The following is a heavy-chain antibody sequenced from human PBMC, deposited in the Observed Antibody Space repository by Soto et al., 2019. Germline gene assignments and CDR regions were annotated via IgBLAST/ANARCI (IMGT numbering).Heavy chain of an antibody. CDR3: ARYAGSSWFDY. D-gene: IGHD6-13*01. CDR1: VGSIITYY. V-gene: IGHV4-59*01. Sequence: SWTLSLTCTFSVGSIITYYWSWIRQPPGKGLEWIGYINYNGRTNYNPSLKSRVTMSLDTSKNQFSLKLRSVTAADTAVFYCARYAGSSWFDYWGQGTLVTVSS. CDR2: INYNGRT. J-gene: IGHJ4*02.